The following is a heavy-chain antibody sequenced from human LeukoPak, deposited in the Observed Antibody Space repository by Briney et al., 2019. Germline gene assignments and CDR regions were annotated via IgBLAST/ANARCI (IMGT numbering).Heavy chain of an antibody. Sequence: GGSLRLSCAAAGFTVSSSYMSWVRQAPGKGLEWVSVIYSGGSTYYADSVKGRFTISRDNSKNTLYLQMNSLRAEDTAVYYCAAYDFWSGYSAGIDYWGQGTLVTVSS. CDR2: IYSGGST. D-gene: IGHD3-3*01. J-gene: IGHJ4*02. CDR3: AAYDFWSGYSAGIDY. V-gene: IGHV3-53*01. CDR1: GFTVSSSY.